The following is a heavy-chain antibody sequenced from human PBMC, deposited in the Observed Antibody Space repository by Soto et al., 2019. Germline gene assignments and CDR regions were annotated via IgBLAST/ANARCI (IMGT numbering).Heavy chain of an antibody. D-gene: IGHD2-15*01. J-gene: IGHJ4*02. Sequence: GASVKVSCKASGYTFTSYGISWVRQAPGQGLEWMGWISAYNGNTNYAQKLQGRVTMTTDTSTSTAYMELRSLRSDDTAVYYCVVAAQPYYFDYWGQGTLVTISS. CDR1: GYTFTSYG. CDR3: VVAAQPYYFDY. V-gene: IGHV1-18*01. CDR2: ISAYNGNT.